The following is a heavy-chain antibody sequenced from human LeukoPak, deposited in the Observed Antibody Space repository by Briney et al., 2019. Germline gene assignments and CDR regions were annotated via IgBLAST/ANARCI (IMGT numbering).Heavy chain of an antibody. CDR1: GGSFGDFY. Sequence: SETLSLTCAGSGGSFGDFYWSWIRQPPGKGLEWIGSIYSSVSTYYNPSLRSRVTISVDTSKNQFSLRLSSVTAADTALYYCAYSGSYGHLGYWGQGIPVTVSS. J-gene: IGHJ4*02. D-gene: IGHD1-26*01. V-gene: IGHV4-59*05. CDR2: IYSSVST. CDR3: AYSGSYGHLGY.